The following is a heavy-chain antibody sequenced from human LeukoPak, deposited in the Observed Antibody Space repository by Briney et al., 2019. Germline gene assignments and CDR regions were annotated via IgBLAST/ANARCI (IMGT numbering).Heavy chain of an antibody. Sequence: SETLSLTCTVSGGSISSYYWSWIRQPPGKGLEWIGYIYYSGSTNYNPSLKSRVTISVDTSKNQFSLKLSSVTAADTAVYYCARDFLRFDYWGQGTLVTVSS. CDR1: GGSISSYY. V-gene: IGHV4-59*01. J-gene: IGHJ4*02. D-gene: IGHD3-16*01. CDR2: IYYSGST. CDR3: ARDFLRFDY.